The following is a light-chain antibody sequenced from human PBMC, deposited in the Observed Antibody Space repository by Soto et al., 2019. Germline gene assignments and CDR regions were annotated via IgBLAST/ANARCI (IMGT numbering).Light chain of an antibody. V-gene: IGKV1-39*01. CDR3: QQSYSTPPYT. J-gene: IGKJ2*01. CDR1: QSISNY. Sequence: DIQMTQSPSSLSASVGDRVNITCRPSQSISNYLNWYQQKPGKAPKLLIFGASSLQSGVPSRFSGSGSGTDFTLSISTLQPEDFATYYCQQSYSTPPYTFGQGTKLEIK. CDR2: GAS.